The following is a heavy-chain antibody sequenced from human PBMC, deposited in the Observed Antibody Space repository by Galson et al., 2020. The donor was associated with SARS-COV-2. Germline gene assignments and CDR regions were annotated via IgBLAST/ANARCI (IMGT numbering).Heavy chain of an antibody. CDR3: ARRPSAVGATRGASDI. V-gene: IGHV4-39*01. J-gene: IGHJ3*02. D-gene: IGHD1-26*01. CDR1: GASISITGF. CDR2: TYYTGTT. Sequence: ETSETLSLTCTVSGASISITGFWAWIRQSPGKGLEWLGTTYYTGTTYYNPSLKSRVSISVDTSKNQFSLKLTSVTAADTAVYYCARRPSAVGATRGASDIWGQGTMVTVSS.